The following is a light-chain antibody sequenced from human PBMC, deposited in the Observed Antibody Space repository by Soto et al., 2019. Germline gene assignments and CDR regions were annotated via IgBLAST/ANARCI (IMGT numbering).Light chain of an antibody. Sequence: DIQLTQSPSFLSASVGDRVTITCRASRDTRNSLAWYQQKPGKAPTLLIYTISTLQSGVPPRFSGSGSGTEFTRTISSLQPEDFATYYCQQHNSWPLTFGGGTTVEIK. CDR1: RDTRNS. CDR3: QQHNSWPLT. V-gene: IGKV1-9*01. J-gene: IGKJ4*01. CDR2: TIS.